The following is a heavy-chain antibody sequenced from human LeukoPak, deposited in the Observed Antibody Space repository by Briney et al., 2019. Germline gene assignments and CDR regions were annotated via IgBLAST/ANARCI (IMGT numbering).Heavy chain of an antibody. CDR3: ARQGEEKGVDH. CDR2: IYYSGST. V-gene: IGHV4-59*08. D-gene: IGHD3-10*01. J-gene: IGHJ4*02. Sequence: SETLSLTCTVSSGSISSYYWTWIRQPPGKGLEWIDYIYYSGSTNYNPSLKSRVTISVDTSKNQFSLRLSSVTAADTAVYYCARQGEEKGVDHWGQGTLVTVSS. CDR1: SGSISSYY.